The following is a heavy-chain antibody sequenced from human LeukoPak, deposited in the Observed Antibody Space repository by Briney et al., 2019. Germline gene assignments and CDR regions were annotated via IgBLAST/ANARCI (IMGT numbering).Heavy chain of an antibody. J-gene: IGHJ6*02. CDR2: ISWNSGSI. Sequence: PGGSPRLSCAASGFTFDDYAMHWVRQAPGKGLEWVSGISWNSGSIGYADSVKGRFTISRDNAKNSLYLQMNSLRAEDTALYYCAKLMEGYYYGSGSYYREGMDVWGQGTTVTVSS. CDR1: GFTFDDYA. CDR3: AKLMEGYYYGSGSYYREGMDV. V-gene: IGHV3-9*01. D-gene: IGHD3-10*01.